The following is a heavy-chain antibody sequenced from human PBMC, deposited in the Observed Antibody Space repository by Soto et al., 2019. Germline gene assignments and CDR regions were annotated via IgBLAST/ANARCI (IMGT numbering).Heavy chain of an antibody. CDR3: AADPYCGGDCYFDY. J-gene: IGHJ4*02. CDR1: GFTFFTSA. V-gene: IGHV1-58*02. D-gene: IGHD2-21*02. CDR2: IVVGSGNT. Sequence: SVKVSCKASGFTFFTSAIQWVRQARGQRPEWMGWIVVGSGNTNYAQKFQERVTITRDMSTNTAYMELTSLRSEDTAVYYCAADPYCGGDCYFDYWGQGTMVTVSS.